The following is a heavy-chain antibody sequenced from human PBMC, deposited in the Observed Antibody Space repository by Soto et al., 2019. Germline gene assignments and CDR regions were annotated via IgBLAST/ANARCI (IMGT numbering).Heavy chain of an antibody. CDR3: ARGGSYGDFFDY. D-gene: IGHD4-17*01. CDR1: VGSMSSNY. J-gene: IGHJ4*02. Sequence: PSETLSLTCTFSVGSMSSNYWTWIRQSPGKGLEWIGYIYYTGSTKYNPSLKSRVTIPLDTSKNQFSLRLTSVTSADTAVYYCARGGSYGDFFDYWGQGAQVTVSS. CDR2: IYYTGST. V-gene: IGHV4-59*01.